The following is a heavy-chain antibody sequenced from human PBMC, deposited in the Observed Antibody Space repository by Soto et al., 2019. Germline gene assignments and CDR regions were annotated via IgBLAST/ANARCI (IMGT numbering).Heavy chain of an antibody. J-gene: IGHJ3*02. Sequence: SETLSLTCTVSGGSISSGGYYWSWIRQHPGKGLEWIGYIYYSGSTYYNPSLKSRVTISVDTSKNQFSLKLSSVTAADTAVYYCAREYYDSSGYYSQDAFDIWGQGTMVTVSS. D-gene: IGHD3-22*01. CDR2: IYYSGST. CDR3: AREYYDSSGYYSQDAFDI. CDR1: GGSISSGGYY. V-gene: IGHV4-31*03.